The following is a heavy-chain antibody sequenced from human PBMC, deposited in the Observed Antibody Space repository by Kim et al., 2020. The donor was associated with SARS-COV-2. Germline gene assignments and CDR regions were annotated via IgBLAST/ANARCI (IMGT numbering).Heavy chain of an antibody. J-gene: IGHJ4*01. CDR2: ISSSSSYI. CDR3: ARAKYCSGGSCHNDY. V-gene: IGHV3-21*01. D-gene: IGHD2-15*01. Sequence: GGSLRLSCAASGFTFSSYSMNWVRQAPGKGLEWVSSISSSSSYIYYADSVKGRFTISRDNAKNSLYLQMNSLRAEDTAVYYCARAKYCSGGSCHNDYWGQEPWSPSPQ. CDR1: GFTFSSYS.